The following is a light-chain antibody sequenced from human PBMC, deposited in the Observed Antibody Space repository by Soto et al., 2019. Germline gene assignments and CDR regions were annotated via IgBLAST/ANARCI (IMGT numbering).Light chain of an antibody. CDR2: CAS. J-gene: IGKJ2*01. V-gene: IGKV4-1*01. CDR1: QSLLYHTNNRNY. CDR3: QQNYSLPYT. Sequence: VITHSAASLVVSLVDRAPINCKSSQSLLYHTNNRNYLAWYQQRPGQPPKLLIYCASNRASGVPDRLSGSGSGTDFTLTISSLQADDVGVYYCQQNYSLPYTFGQGTKVDIK.